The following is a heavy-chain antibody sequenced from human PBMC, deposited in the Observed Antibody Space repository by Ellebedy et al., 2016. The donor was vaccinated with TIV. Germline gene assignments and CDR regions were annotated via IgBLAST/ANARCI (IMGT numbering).Heavy chain of an antibody. Sequence: GESLKISCAASGFTFSSYAMSWVRQAPGKGLEWVSGISGSGDNTFYADSVKGRFTISRDNSKNSLYLQMNSLRAEDTAVYSCARDLYDDYHNWFDPWGQGTLVTVSS. D-gene: IGHD4-17*01. CDR1: GFTFSSYA. CDR3: ARDLYDDYHNWFDP. CDR2: ISGSGDNT. J-gene: IGHJ5*02. V-gene: IGHV3-23*01.